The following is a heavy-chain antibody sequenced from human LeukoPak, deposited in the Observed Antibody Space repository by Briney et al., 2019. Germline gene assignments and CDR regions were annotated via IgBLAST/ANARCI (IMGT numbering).Heavy chain of an antibody. CDR1: GGSFSGYY. CDR3: ARCGYSYGPAIDY. V-gene: IGHV4-34*01. J-gene: IGHJ4*02. D-gene: IGHD5-18*01. CDR2: INHSGST. Sequence: SETLSLTCAVCGGSFSGYYWSWIRQPPGKGLEWIGEINHSGSTNYNPSLKSRVTISVDTSKNQFSLKLSSVTAADTAVYYCARCGYSYGPAIDYWGQGTLVTVSS.